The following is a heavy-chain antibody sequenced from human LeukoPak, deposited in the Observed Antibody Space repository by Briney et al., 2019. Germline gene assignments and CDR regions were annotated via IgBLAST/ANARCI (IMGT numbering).Heavy chain of an antibody. CDR3: ARVAKERVGGVYYFDY. Sequence: PGGSLRLSCAASGFTFNTYDMHWVRQATGKGLEWVSAIGTAGDTYYTGSVKGRFTISRENAKNSLYLQMNSLRAGDTAVYYCARVAKERVGGVYYFDYWGQGTLVTVSS. V-gene: IGHV3-13*01. J-gene: IGHJ4*02. CDR1: GFTFNTYD. CDR2: IGTAGDT. D-gene: IGHD1-1*01.